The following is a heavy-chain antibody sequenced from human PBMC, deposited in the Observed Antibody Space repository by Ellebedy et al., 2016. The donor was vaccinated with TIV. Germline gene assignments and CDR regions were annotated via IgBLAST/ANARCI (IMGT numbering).Heavy chain of an antibody. D-gene: IGHD3-22*01. V-gene: IGHV3-15*07. CDR1: GFTFSNAW. CDR3: TTTMYYYDSGGYPTADVLDI. CDR2: IKSKTDGGTT. J-gene: IGHJ3*02. Sequence: GESLKISCAAPGFTFSNAWMNWVRQAPGKGQEGVGRIKSKTDGGTTDYAAPVKGRFTISIDDSKNTLYLQMNSLKTEDTAVYYCTTTMYYYDSGGYPTADVLDIWGQGTIVTVSS.